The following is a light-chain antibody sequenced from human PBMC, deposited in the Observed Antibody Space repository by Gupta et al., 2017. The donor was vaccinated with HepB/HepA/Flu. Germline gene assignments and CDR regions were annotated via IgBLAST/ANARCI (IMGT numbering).Light chain of an antibody. V-gene: IGKV3-20*01. CDR1: QSIRSSY. CDR2: YTF. Sequence: ELALTQSPGKVSWSPGESATLSCRARQSIRSSYVAWYQQKPGQALRLLIYYTFSRATGIPDRFSGRGSGTDFTLTISSLEPEDFAVYYCQQYRSSLLTFGGATKVEIK. CDR3: QQYRSSLLT. J-gene: IGKJ4*01.